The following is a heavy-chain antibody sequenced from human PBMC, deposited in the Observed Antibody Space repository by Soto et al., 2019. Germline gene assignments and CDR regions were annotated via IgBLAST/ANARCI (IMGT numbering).Heavy chain of an antibody. CDR1: GGSISSGGYY. CDR3: ARAGDYIWGSYRYTGSYFGY. Sequence: SETLSLTCTVSGGSISSGGYYWSWIRQHPGKGLEWIGYIYYSGSTYYNPSLKSRVTISVDTSKNQFSLKLSSVTAADTAVYYCARAGDYIWGSYRYTGSYFGYWGQGTLVTVSS. V-gene: IGHV4-31*03. D-gene: IGHD3-16*02. CDR2: IYYSGST. J-gene: IGHJ4*02.